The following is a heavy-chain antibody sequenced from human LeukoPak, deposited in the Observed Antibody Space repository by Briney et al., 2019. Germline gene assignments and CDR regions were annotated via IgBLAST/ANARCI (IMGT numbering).Heavy chain of an antibody. CDR2: IYTSGST. D-gene: IGHD3-22*01. V-gene: IGHV4-4*07. CDR1: GGSISSYY. CDR3: ARDYYDPHNHAFDI. Sequence: SETLSLTCTVSGGSISSYYWSWIRQPDGKGLEWIGRIYTSGSTNYNPSLKSRVTISVDKSKNQFSLKLSSVTAADTAVYYCARDYYDPHNHAFDIWGQGTMVPVSS. J-gene: IGHJ3*02.